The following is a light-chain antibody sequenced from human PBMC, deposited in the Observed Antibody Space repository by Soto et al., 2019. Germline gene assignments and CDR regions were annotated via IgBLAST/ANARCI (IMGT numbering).Light chain of an antibody. Sequence: VIWMTQSPSLLSASTGDRVTISCRMSQGISSYLNWYQQRPGRAPKLLIYEASSLQSGVPSRFSGSGSGTDFTLTISSLQPEDFATYYCQQSYDPPFTFGPGTKVDIK. CDR3: QQSYDPPFT. CDR2: EAS. V-gene: IGKV1D-8*03. J-gene: IGKJ3*01. CDR1: QGISSY.